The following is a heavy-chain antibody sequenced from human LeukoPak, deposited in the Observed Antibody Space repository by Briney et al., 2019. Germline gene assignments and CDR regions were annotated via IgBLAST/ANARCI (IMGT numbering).Heavy chain of an antibody. CDR3: AKPTANYGDYYTG. CDR1: GGSISSSSYY. Sequence: ETLSLTCTVSGGSISSSSYYWGWVRQAPGKGLEWVSAISGSGGSTYYADSVKGRFTISRDNSKNTLYLQMNSLRAEDTAVYYCAKPTANYGDYYTGWGQGTLVTVSS. D-gene: IGHD4-17*01. V-gene: IGHV3-23*01. CDR2: ISGSGGST. J-gene: IGHJ4*02.